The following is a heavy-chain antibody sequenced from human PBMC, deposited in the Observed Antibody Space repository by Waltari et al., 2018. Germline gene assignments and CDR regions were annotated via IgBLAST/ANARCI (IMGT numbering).Heavy chain of an antibody. Sequence: EVQLVESGGGLVKPGGSLRLSGGASGFSFSSYAMNWVRQAPGKGLEWVSCISSSSRYIYYAGSVKGRFTISRDSAKNSLYLQMNSLRAEDTAVYYCARGIIATTRSAFDIWGQGTMVTVS. CDR2: ISSSSRYI. CDR3: ARGIIATTRSAFDI. V-gene: IGHV3-21*01. D-gene: IGHD1-7*01. J-gene: IGHJ3*02. CDR1: GFSFSSYA.